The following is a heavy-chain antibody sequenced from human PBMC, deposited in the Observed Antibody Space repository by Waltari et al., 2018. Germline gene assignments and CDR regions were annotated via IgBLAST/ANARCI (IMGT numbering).Heavy chain of an antibody. CDR2: INYSGTT. D-gene: IGHD3-16*02. Sequence: QLQLQASGPGLVKPSETLSLTCTVSGGSISNGDYYWAWLRQPPGKGLEWIGTINYSGTTYYNSSLKSRVTMSVDTSKNQFSLKLSSVTAADTVVYYCAKDPYTNIYRYYYYGMDVWGRGTTVTVSS. CDR1: GGSISNGDYY. J-gene: IGHJ6*02. V-gene: IGHV4-39*07. CDR3: AKDPYTNIYRYYYYGMDV.